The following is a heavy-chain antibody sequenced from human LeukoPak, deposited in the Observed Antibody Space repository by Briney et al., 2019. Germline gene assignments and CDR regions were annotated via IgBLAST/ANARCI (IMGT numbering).Heavy chain of an antibody. CDR1: GGSISSYY. D-gene: IGHD1-14*01. Sequence: PSETLSLTCTVSGGSISSYYWSWIRQPPGKGLEWIGEINHSGSTNYNPSLKSRVTISVDTSKNQFSLKVSSVTAADTAVYYCARGGARNPFGYWGQGTLVTVSS. V-gene: IGHV4-34*01. CDR3: ARGGARNPFGY. CDR2: INHSGST. J-gene: IGHJ4*02.